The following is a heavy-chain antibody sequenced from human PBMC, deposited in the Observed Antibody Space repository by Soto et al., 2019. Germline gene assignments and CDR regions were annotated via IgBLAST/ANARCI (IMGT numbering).Heavy chain of an antibody. CDR2: ISSSSSYI. CDR1: RLTVSSYS. J-gene: IGHJ6*02. V-gene: IGHV3-21*01. Sequence: RICCASCRLTVSSYSMNLVRKAPGKGLEWVSSISSSSSYIYYADSVKGRFTISRDNAKNSLYLQMNSLRAEDTAVYYCAVSGYDHYGMDVWGQGTTVTVSS. D-gene: IGHD5-12*01. CDR3: AVSGYDHYGMDV.